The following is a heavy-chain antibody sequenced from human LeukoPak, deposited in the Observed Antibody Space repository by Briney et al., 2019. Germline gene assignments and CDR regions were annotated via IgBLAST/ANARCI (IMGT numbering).Heavy chain of an antibody. Sequence: PSETLSLTCTVSGGSISSGGYSWSWIRQFPGKGLEWIGYIYFTGITYYNPSLKSRATFSVDTSENEFSLSLRSVTAADTAVYYCAGEGCSGGSCYGTVGIDHWGQGTLVTVSS. J-gene: IGHJ4*02. D-gene: IGHD2-15*01. CDR2: IYFTGIT. CDR3: AGEGCSGGSCYGTVGIDH. CDR1: GGSISSGGYS. V-gene: IGHV4-31*03.